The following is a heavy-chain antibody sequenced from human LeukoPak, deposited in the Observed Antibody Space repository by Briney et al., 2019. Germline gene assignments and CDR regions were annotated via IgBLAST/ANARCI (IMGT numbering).Heavy chain of an antibody. CDR3: ARDGAAYCSGGSCPPPYY. V-gene: IGHV3-21*01. CDR2: ISSSSSYI. Sequence: PGGSLRLSCAASGFTFSSYSMNWVRQAPGKGLEWVSSISSSSSYIYYADSVKGRFTISRDNAKNSLYLQMNSLRAEDTAVYYCARDGAAYCSGGSCPPPYYWGQGTLATVSS. CDR1: GFTFSSYS. D-gene: IGHD2-15*01. J-gene: IGHJ4*02.